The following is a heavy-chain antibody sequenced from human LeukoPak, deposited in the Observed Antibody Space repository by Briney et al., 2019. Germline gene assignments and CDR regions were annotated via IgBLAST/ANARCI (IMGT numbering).Heavy chain of an antibody. CDR3: ARTTMVRGAYYMDV. D-gene: IGHD3-10*01. V-gene: IGHV4-59*12. CDR1: GGSISSYY. CDR2: IYYSGYT. Sequence: SETLSLTCTVSGGSISSYYWSWIRQPPGKGPEWIGYIYYSGYTNYNPSLKSRVTISVDTSKNQFSLKMRSVTAADTAVYYCARTTMVRGAYYMDVWGKGTTVTISS. J-gene: IGHJ6*03.